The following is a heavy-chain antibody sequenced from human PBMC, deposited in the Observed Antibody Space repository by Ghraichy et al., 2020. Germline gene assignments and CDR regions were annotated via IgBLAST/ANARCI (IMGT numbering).Heavy chain of an antibody. Sequence: SETLSLTCTVSGGSISSGDYYWSRIRQPPGKGLEWIGYIYYSGSTYYNPSLKSRVTISVDTSKNQFSLKLSSVTAADTAVYYCARDHSGYLLDYWGQGTLVTVSS. D-gene: IGHD3-10*01. V-gene: IGHV4-30-4*01. CDR3: ARDHSGYLLDY. CDR2: IYYSGST. CDR1: GGSISSGDYY. J-gene: IGHJ4*02.